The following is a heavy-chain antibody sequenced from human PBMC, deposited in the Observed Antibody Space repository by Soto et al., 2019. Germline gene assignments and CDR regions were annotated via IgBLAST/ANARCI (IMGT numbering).Heavy chain of an antibody. CDR3: ASSALPPGTGYATWWFDP. V-gene: IGHV4-59*08. D-gene: IGHD2-2*01. Sequence: SETLSLTCTVSGGSISSYYWSWIRQPPGKGLEWIGYIYYSGSTNYNPSLKSRVTISVDTSKNQFSLKLSSVTAADTAVYYCASSALPPGTGYATWWFDPWGQGTLVTVSS. CDR1: GGSISSYY. CDR2: IYYSGST. J-gene: IGHJ5*02.